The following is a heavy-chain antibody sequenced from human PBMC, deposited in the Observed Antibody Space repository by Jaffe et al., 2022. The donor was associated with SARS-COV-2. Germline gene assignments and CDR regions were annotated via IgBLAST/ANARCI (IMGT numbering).Heavy chain of an antibody. CDR2: MNPNSGDT. CDR1: GYTFTSYH. V-gene: IGHV1-8*01. D-gene: IGHD5-12*01. J-gene: IGHJ4*02. CDR3: ARSVGGYDYAGAY. Sequence: QVQLVQSGAEVKKPGASVKVSCKASGYTFTSYHINWVRQATGQGIECLGWMNPNSGDTGYAQKFQGRVIMTGDTSITTAYMELGSLTSEDTAVYYCARSVGGYDYAGAYWGQGTLVTVSS.